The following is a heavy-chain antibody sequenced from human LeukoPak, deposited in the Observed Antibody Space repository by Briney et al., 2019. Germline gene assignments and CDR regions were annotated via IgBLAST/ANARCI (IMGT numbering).Heavy chain of an antibody. D-gene: IGHD3-10*01. CDR3: ARELVYRAGSCVH. Sequence: GGSLRLSCAASGFTFSNYWMQWVRQAPGKGLVWVSRINGDGGTSYSAAAESGFIISSENTNNTRHLLMNNIRAAEAAVYYCARELVYRAGSCVHWGQGALLTVSS. CDR2: INGDGGT. CDR1: GFTFSNYW. J-gene: IGHJ4*02. V-gene: IGHV3-74*01.